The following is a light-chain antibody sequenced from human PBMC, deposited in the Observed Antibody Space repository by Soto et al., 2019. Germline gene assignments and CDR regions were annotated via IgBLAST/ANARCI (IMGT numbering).Light chain of an antibody. Sequence: DIQMTQAPSSLSASVGDRVTITCRASQSITTSLSWYQQKPWKAPKVLIYGASNLQGGVPSRFSGSGSGTDFTLIISSLQPEDFAAYYCQQSYSTPFTFGPGTRVDVK. V-gene: IGKV1-39*01. CDR2: GAS. CDR3: QQSYSTPFT. J-gene: IGKJ3*01. CDR1: QSITTS.